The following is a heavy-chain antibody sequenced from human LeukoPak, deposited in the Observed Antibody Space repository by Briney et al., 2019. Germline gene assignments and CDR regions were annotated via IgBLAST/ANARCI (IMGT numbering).Heavy chain of an antibody. D-gene: IGHD3-22*01. CDR3: ARENDTMIVFGP. V-gene: IGHV3-53*01. CDR2: IYSGGST. J-gene: IGHJ4*02. CDR1: GFTVSSNY. Sequence: PGGSLRLSCAASGFTVSSNYMSWVRQAPGKGLEWVSVIYSGGSTYYADSVKGRFTISRDNSKNTLYLQMNSLRAEDTAVYYCARENDTMIVFGPGGQGTLVTVSS.